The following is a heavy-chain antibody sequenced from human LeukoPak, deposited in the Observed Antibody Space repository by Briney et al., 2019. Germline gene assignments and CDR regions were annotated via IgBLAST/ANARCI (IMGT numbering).Heavy chain of an antibody. D-gene: IGHD3-3*01. CDR3: ARDRKVYYDFWSGYSVWYYYGMDV. J-gene: IGHJ6*02. CDR1: GYTFTSYY. CDR2: INPSGGST. Sequence: ASVKASCKASGYTFTSYYMHWVRQAPGQGLEWMGIINPSGGSTSYAQKFQGRVTMTRDTSTSTVYMELSSLRSEDTAVYYCARDRKVYYDFWSGYSVWYYYGMDVWGQGTTVTVSS. V-gene: IGHV1-46*01.